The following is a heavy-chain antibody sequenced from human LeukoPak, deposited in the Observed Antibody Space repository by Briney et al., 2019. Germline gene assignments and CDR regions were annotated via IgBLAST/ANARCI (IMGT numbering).Heavy chain of an antibody. V-gene: IGHV4-59*08. J-gene: IGHJ6*03. CDR1: GGSISSYY. CDR2: IYYSGST. Sequence: SETLSLTCTVSGGSISSYYWSWIRQPPGKGLEWIGYIYYSGSTNYNPSLKSRVTISVDTSKNQFSLKLSSVTAADTAVYYCARHRFDGYNFHYYYYMDVWGKGTTVTISS. CDR3: ARHRFDGYNFHYYYYMDV. D-gene: IGHD5-24*01.